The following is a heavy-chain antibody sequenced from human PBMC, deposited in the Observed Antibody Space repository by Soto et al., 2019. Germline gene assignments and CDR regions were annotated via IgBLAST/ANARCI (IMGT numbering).Heavy chain of an antibody. CDR3: ARDRVVVVAGRYYYYGMDF. CDR1: GYTFTGYY. J-gene: IGHJ6*02. CDR2: INPNSGGT. V-gene: IGHV1-2*04. Sequence: ASVKVSCKASGYTFTGYYMHWVRQAPGQGLEWMGWINPNSGGTNYAQKFQGWVTMTRDTSISTAYMELSRLRSDDTAVYYCARDRVVVVAGRYYYYGMDFWGQGTTVTVSS. D-gene: IGHD2-15*01.